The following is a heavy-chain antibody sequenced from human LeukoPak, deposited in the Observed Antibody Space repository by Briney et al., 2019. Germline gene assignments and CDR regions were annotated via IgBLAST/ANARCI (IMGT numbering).Heavy chain of an antibody. J-gene: IGHJ4*02. V-gene: IGHV4-34*01. CDR2: INHSERT. Sequence: SETLSLTCAVYGGTFSDYYWSWIRQPPGKGLEWIADINHSERTNYNPSLNSRVAMSVDTSKNQFSLKLSSVTAADTAVYYCARGPGYFDWLSPKGFDYWGQGTLVTVSS. CDR3: ARGPGYFDWLSPKGFDY. CDR1: GGTFSDYY. D-gene: IGHD3-9*01.